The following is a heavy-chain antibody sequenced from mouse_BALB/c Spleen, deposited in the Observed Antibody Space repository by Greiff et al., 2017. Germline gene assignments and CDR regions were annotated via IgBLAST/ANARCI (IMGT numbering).Heavy chain of an antibody. CDR1: GFTFSSYT. J-gene: IGHJ4*01. CDR2: ISSGGSYT. Sequence: EVKLVESGGGLVKPGGSLKLSCAASGFTFSSYTMSWVRQTPEKRLEWVATISSGGSYTYYPDSVKGRFTISRDNAKNTLYLQMSSLKSEDTAMYYCTREGNYGGYAMDYWGQGTSVTVSS. CDR3: TREGNYGGYAMDY. V-gene: IGHV5-6-4*01. D-gene: IGHD2-1*01.